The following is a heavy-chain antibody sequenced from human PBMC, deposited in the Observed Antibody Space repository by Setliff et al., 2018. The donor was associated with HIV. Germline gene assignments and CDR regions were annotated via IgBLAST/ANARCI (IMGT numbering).Heavy chain of an antibody. CDR2: ISTSGRT. Sequence: SETLSLTCTVSGGSISSGNYYWSWIRQPAGKGLEWIGHISTSGRTNYNPSLMSRLTITVDTSKNQFSLKLSSVTAADTAVYHCARADNYYYDSGAFKSGLDAFDIWGQGTMVTVSS. J-gene: IGHJ3*02. CDR1: GGSISSGNYY. V-gene: IGHV4-61*09. D-gene: IGHD3-22*01. CDR3: ARADNYYYDSGAFKSGLDAFDI.